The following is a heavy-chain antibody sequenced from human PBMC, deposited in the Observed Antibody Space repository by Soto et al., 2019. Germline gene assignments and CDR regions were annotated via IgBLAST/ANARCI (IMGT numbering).Heavy chain of an antibody. CDR2: INAGNGNT. CDR1: GYTFTSYA. D-gene: IGHD1-26*01. CDR3: ARGVGSGLSDY. Sequence: ASVKVSCKASGYTFTSYAMHWVRQAPGQRLEWMGWINAGNGNTKYSQKFQGRVTITRDTSASTAYMELSSLRSEDTAVDYCARGVGSGLSDYWGQGTLVTVAS. J-gene: IGHJ4*02. V-gene: IGHV1-3*01.